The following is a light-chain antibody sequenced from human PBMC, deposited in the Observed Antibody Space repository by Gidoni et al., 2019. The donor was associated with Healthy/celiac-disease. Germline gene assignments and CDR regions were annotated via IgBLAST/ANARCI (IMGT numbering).Light chain of an antibody. CDR1: QSVSSY. Sequence: DIVFTQSPATLSLSPGERATLPCRASQSVSSYLAWYQQKPGQAPRLPIYDASNRATGIPARFSGSGSGTDFTLTISSLEPEDFAVYYCQQRSNWPLTFGPGTKVDIK. V-gene: IGKV3-11*01. CDR3: QQRSNWPLT. J-gene: IGKJ3*01. CDR2: DAS.